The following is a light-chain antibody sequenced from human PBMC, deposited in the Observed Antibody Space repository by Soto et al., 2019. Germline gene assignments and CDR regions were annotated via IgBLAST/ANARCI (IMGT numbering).Light chain of an antibody. V-gene: IGLV4-69*01. J-gene: IGLJ2*01. CDR3: QTWGTGIGV. Sequence: QPVLTQSPSASASLGASVKLTCTLSRGHSSYAIAWHQQQPEKGPRYLMKLNSDGSHSKGDGIPDRFSGSSSGAEHYLTISTLQSEDEADYYCQTWGTGIGVFGGGTKVTVL. CDR2: LNSDGSH. CDR1: RGHSSYA.